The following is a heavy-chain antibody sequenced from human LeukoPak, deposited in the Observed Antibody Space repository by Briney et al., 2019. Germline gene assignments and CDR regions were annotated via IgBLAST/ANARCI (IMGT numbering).Heavy chain of an antibody. Sequence: ASVKVSCRASGYTFTGCYMHWVRQAPGQGLEWMGWINPNSGGTNYAQKFQGRVTMTTDTSISTAYMELSRLRSDDTAVYYCARYIAAAFFDYWGQGTLVTVSS. J-gene: IGHJ4*02. D-gene: IGHD6-13*01. CDR2: INPNSGGT. CDR1: GYTFTGCY. CDR3: ARYIAAAFFDY. V-gene: IGHV1-2*02.